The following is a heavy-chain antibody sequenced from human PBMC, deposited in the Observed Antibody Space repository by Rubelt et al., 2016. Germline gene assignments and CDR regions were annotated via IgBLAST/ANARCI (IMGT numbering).Heavy chain of an antibody. V-gene: IGHV3-53*01. D-gene: IGHD4-17*01. Sequence: GGSLRLSCAASGFNVGSSYMSWVRQAPGKGLEWVSVIYTDGNTYYTGSVKGRFIVSRDNSKNTLYLQMNSLRVEDTAVYYCARATVTTSGYYGMDVWGQGTRVTVSS. J-gene: IGHJ6*02. CDR2: IYTDGNT. CDR3: ARATVTTSGYYGMDV. CDR1: GFNVGSSY.